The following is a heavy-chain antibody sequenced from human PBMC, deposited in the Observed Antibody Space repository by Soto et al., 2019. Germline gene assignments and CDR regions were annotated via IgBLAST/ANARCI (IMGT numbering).Heavy chain of an antibody. Sequence: EVQLVESGGGLAKPGGSLRLSCAASGFSFSTYTINWVRQAPGKGLEWVSSISSSTYYADSVKGRFTIFRDNSKNPLYLQMNNLRAEDTAVYYCARDSVPNTITALYYNYGMDVWGQGTTVTVSS. CDR3: ARDSVPNTITALYYNYGMDV. J-gene: IGHJ6*02. CDR2: ISSST. D-gene: IGHD4-4*01. V-gene: IGHV3-21*06. CDR1: GFSFSTYT.